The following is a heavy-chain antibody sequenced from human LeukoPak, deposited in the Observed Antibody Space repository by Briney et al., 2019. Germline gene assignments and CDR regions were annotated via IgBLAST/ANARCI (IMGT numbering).Heavy chain of an antibody. CDR1: GGSFSGYY. J-gene: IGHJ4*02. D-gene: IGHD6-19*01. CDR2: INLSGST. Sequence: PSETLSLTCAVYGGSFSGYYWSWIRQPPGKGLEWIGEINLSGSTNYNPSLKSRLTISIDTSKNQFSLKLSSVTAADTAVYYCAREGGWYYFDYWGQGTLVTVSS. V-gene: IGHV4-34*01. CDR3: AREGGWYYFDY.